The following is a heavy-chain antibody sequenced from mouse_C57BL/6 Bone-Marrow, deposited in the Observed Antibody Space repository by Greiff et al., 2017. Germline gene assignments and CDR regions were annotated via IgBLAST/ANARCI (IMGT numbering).Heavy chain of an antibody. CDR2: IDPSDSYT. Sequence: VQLQQPGAELVKPGASVKLSCKASGYTFTSYWLQWVKQRPGQGLEWIGEIDPSDSYTNYNQKFKGKATLTVDTSSNTAYIQLSSLTSEDSAVYYCAIYFDYWGQGTTLTVSS. V-gene: IGHV1-50*01. J-gene: IGHJ2*01. CDR3: AIYFDY. CDR1: GYTFTSYW.